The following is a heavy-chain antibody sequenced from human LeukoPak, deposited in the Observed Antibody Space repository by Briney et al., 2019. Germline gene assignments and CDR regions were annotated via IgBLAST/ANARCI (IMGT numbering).Heavy chain of an antibody. CDR2: LSGSDSTI. Sequence: GGSLRLSCAASGFTFSDYYMSWIRQAPGKGLEWISYLSGSDSTIYCADSVKGRFTISRDNAKNSLYLQMNSLRSEDTAVYYCARGAVGGVRYFDWLARPNYYYYYGMDVWGQGTTVTVSS. J-gene: IGHJ6*02. CDR3: ARGAVGGVRYFDWLARPNYYYYYGMDV. V-gene: IGHV3-11*01. CDR1: GFTFSDYY. D-gene: IGHD3-9*01.